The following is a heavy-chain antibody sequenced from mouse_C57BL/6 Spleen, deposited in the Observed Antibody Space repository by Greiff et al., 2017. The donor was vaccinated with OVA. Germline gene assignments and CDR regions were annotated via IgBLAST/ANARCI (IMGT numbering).Heavy chain of an antibody. CDR1: GYTFTSYW. D-gene: IGHD1-1*01. Sequence: QVQLQQPGAELVKPGASVKLSCKASGYTFTSYWMQWVKQRPGQGLEWIGEIDPSACYTNYNQKFKGKATLTGDTASSTAYMQLSSLTSEDSAVYYCARKASYVDYWGQGTSVTVSS. CDR2: IDPSACYT. V-gene: IGHV1-50*01. CDR3: ARKASYVDY. J-gene: IGHJ4*01.